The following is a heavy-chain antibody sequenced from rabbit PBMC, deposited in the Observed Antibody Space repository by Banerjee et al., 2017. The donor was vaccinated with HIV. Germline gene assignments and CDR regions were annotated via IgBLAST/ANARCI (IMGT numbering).Heavy chain of an antibody. V-gene: IGHV1S45*01. Sequence: QEQLVESGGGLVQPEGSLTLTCTASGFSFSSSYYMCWVRQAPGKGLEWIGCIYAGSGSAYYASWAKGRFTISTASSTTMTLQMTSLTAADTATYFCARRHTNDGDTGSAFHLWGPGTLVTVS. CDR3: ARRHTNDGDTGSAFHL. D-gene: IGHD2-1*01. J-gene: IGHJ6*01. CDR2: IYAGSGSA. CDR1: GFSFSSSYY.